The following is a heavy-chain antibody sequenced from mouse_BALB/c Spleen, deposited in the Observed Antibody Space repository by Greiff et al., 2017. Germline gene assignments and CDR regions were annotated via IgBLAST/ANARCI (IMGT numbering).Heavy chain of an antibody. J-gene: IGHJ3*01. V-gene: IGHV5-6-4*01. CDR1: GFTFSSYT. CDR3: TRERGGNYVWFAY. Sequence: DVQLVESGGGLVKPGGSLKLSCAASGFTFSSYTMSWVRQTPEKRLEWVATISSGGSYTYYPDSVKGRFTISRDNAKNTLYLQMSSLKSEDTAMYYCTRERGGNYVWFAYWGQGTLVTVSA. CDR2: ISSGGSYT. D-gene: IGHD2-1*01.